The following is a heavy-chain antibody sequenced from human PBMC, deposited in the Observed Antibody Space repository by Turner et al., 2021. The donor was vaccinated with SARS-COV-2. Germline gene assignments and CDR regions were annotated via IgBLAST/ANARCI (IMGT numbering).Heavy chain of an antibody. CDR2: INDSGST. CDR3: ARAKGPSLYRSYYNPTFFDP. J-gene: IGHJ5*02. Sequence: QVQLQQWGAGLLKTSETLSLTCDVHGGSFSGFYWTWIRQSPGKGLEWIGEINDSGSTTYNPSPKSRLTISVDTSKNQFSLKLTSVTAADTAVYYCARAKGPSLYRSYYNPTFFDPWGQGILVTVSS. V-gene: IGHV4-34*01. CDR1: GGSFSGFY. D-gene: IGHD1-26*01.